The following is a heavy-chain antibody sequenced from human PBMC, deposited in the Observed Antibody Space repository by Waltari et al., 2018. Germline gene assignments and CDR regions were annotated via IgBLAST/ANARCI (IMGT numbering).Heavy chain of an antibody. D-gene: IGHD5-12*01. CDR3: VRGYPDIVATISDY. CDR1: RSSIRNNNYY. CDR2: FYKSGTT. J-gene: IGHJ4*02. Sequence: QLQLQESGPGLVKPSETLSLTCTVSRSSIRNNNYYWGWVRQPPGKGLEWIGSFYKSGTTDYTPSLKSRVTISVDTSNNQFSLKLNAVTAADTAVYYCVRGYPDIVATISDYWGQGTLVIVSS. V-gene: IGHV4-39*07.